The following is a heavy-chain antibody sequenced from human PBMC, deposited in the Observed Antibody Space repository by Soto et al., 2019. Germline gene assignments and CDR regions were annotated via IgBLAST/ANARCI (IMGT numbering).Heavy chain of an antibody. Sequence: ASVKVSCKASGYTFTSYGISWVRQAPGQGLEWMGWISAYNGNTNYAQKLQGRVTMTTDTSTSTAYMELRSLRSDDTAVYYCARGLGRVADTGYYYYYGMDVWGQGTTVTVSS. CDR3: ARGLGRVADTGYYYYYGMDV. D-gene: IGHD6-19*01. V-gene: IGHV1-18*01. CDR1: GYTFTSYG. CDR2: ISAYNGNT. J-gene: IGHJ6*02.